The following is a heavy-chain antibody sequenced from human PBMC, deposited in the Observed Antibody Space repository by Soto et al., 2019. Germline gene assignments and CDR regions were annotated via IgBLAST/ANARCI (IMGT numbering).Heavy chain of an antibody. J-gene: IGHJ4*02. CDR1: GFTFSSFG. CDR2: ISGSGDSS. D-gene: IGHD2-2*03. CDR3: AKVGIGMFSHKHHFDH. V-gene: IGHV3-23*01. Sequence: EVQLLDSGGDLAQPGGSLRLSCTASGFTFSSFGMAWVRQAPGKGLEWVSAISGSGDSSYYSDSVKDRFTISRDNPCNTLYLQMNNLRAEDTAVYYCAKVGIGMFSHKHHFDHWVQGTQVTVSS.